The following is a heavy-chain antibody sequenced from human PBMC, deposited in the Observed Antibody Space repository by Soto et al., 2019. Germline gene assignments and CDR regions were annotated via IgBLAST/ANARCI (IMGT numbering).Heavy chain of an antibody. Sequence: GGSLRLSCAASGFTFRSCAMGWVRQAPGKGLEWVSVIYSGGSTYYADSVKGRFTISRDNSKNTLYLQMNSLRAEDTAVYYCAKARAHYYDSSGYYPFDYWGQGTLVTVSS. CDR1: GFTFRSCA. D-gene: IGHD3-22*01. J-gene: IGHJ4*02. CDR2: IYSGGST. CDR3: AKARAHYYDSSGYYPFDY. V-gene: IGHV3-23*03.